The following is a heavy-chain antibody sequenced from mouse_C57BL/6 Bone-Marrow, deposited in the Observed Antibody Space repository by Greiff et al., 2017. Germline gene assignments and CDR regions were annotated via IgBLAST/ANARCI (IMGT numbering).Heavy chain of an antibody. V-gene: IGHV1-64*01. CDR2: IHPNSGST. J-gene: IGHJ4*01. CDR1: GYTFTSYW. CDR3: ARRWLRRDYAMDY. Sequence: VPVVESGAELVKPGASVKLSCKASGYTFTSYWMHWVKQRPGQGLEWIGMIHPNSGSTNYNEKFKSKATLTVDKSSSTAYMQLSSLTSEDSAVYCCARRWLRRDYAMDYWGQGTSVTVSS. D-gene: IGHD2-2*01.